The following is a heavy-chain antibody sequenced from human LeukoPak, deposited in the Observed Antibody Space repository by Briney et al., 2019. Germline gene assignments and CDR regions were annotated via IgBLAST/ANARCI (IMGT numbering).Heavy chain of an antibody. CDR2: ISAYNGNT. D-gene: IGHD5-18*01. V-gene: IGHV1-18*04. J-gene: IGHJ4*02. Sequence: ASVKVSCKASGYTFTMYYIHWVRQAPGQGLEWMGWISAYNGNTNYAQKLQGRVTMTTDTSTSTAYMELRSLRSDDTAVYYCARDWGVDTAMAYWGQGTLVTVSS. CDR1: GYTFTMYY. CDR3: ARDWGVDTAMAY.